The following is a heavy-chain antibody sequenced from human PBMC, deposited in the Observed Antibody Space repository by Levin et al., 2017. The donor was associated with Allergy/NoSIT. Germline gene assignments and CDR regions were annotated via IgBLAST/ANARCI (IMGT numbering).Heavy chain of an antibody. CDR1: GGSISTSSYY. J-gene: IGHJ4*02. CDR2: IYYSGST. CDR3: ARDGSSRTAGASDY. V-gene: IGHV4-39*07. Sequence: PSETLSLTCTVSGGSISTSSYYWGWIRQPPGKGLEWIGSIYYSGSTYYNPSLKSRVTISVDTSKNQFSLKLSSVTAADTAVYYCARDGSSRTAGASDYWGQGTLVTVSS. D-gene: IGHD2-2*01.